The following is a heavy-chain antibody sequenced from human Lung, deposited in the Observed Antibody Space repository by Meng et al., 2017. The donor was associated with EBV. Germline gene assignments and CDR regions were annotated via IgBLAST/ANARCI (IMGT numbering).Heavy chain of an antibody. CDR2: ISSGNSYI. CDR3: ARLTGTGWFDP. D-gene: IGHD1-7*01. Sequence: EVQLVESGGGLVKPGESLRLSCVASGFIFSYYNMNWLRQAPGKGLEWVSSISSGNSYIYYADSVKGRFSISRDNAKNSLSLQMNSLRADDTAVYYCARLTGTGWFDPWGQGTLVTVSS. CDR1: GFIFSYYN. V-gene: IGHV3-21*02. J-gene: IGHJ5*02.